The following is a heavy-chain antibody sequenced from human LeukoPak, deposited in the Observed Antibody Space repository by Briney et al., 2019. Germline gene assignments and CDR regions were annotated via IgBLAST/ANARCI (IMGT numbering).Heavy chain of an antibody. CDR2: ISGSGGST. CDR1: GFTFSSYA. Sequence: PGGSLRLSCAASGFTFSSYAMSWVRQAPGKGLEWVSAISGSGGSTYYADSVKGRFTISRDNSKNTLYLQMNSLRAEDTAVYYCARASYYYDSSGYHGAFDYWGQGTLVTVSS. D-gene: IGHD3-22*01. CDR3: ARASYYYDSSGYHGAFDY. J-gene: IGHJ4*02. V-gene: IGHV3-23*01.